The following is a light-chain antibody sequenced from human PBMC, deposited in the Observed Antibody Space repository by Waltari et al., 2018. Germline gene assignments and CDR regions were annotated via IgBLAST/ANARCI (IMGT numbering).Light chain of an antibody. CDR2: SAS. V-gene: IGKV1-39*01. CDR1: QSISTY. CDR3: QQTYATPQT. Sequence: DIQMTQSPSSLSASVGDRVTITCRASQSISTYLNWYQQKPGKAPNLLIYSASNLQSGVPSRFSGSGSGTDFSLTISSLQPEDFARYYCQQTYATPQTFGQGTKLEI. J-gene: IGKJ2*01.